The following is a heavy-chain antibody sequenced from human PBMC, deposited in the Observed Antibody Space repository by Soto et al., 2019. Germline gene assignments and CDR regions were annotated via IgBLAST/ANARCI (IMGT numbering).Heavy chain of an antibody. Sequence: SETLSLTCTVSGGSISSGCYYWSWIRQHPGKGLEWIGYIYYSGSTYYNPSLKSRVTISVDTSKNQFSLKLSSVTAADTAVYYCASARDELWEMTTVTTNNYYGMDVWGQRTTVTVSS. J-gene: IGHJ6*02. V-gene: IGHV4-31*03. CDR2: IYYSGST. CDR1: GGSISSGCYY. CDR3: ASARDELWEMTTVTTNNYYGMDV. D-gene: IGHD4-17*01.